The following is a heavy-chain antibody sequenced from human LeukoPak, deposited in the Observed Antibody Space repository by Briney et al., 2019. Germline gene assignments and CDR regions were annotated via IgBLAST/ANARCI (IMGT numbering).Heavy chain of an antibody. D-gene: IGHD5-24*01. CDR2: INPSGGST. J-gene: IGHJ6*02. CDR3: ARDGLGRRLQSHNYYYGMDV. Sequence: ASVKVSCKASGYTFTSYYMHWVRQAPGQGLEWMGIINPSGGSTSYAQKFQGRVTMTRDTSTSTVYMELSSLRSEDTAVYYCARDGLGRRLQSHNYYYGMDVWGQGTTVTVSS. V-gene: IGHV1-46*01. CDR1: GYTFTSYY.